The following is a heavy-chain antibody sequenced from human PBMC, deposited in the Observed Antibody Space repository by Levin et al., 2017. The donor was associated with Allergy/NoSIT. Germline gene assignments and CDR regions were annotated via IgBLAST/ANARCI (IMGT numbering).Heavy chain of an antibody. CDR2: ISESGGRT. CDR3: AKDYPGTTAFDI. D-gene: IGHD1-7*01. Sequence: GGSLRLSCAASGFTLRSYAMSWVRQAPGKGLEWVSAISESGGRTYSADSVKGRFTISRDNSKNTLYLQMNSLRAEDTAVYYCAKDYPGTTAFDIWGQGTMVIVSA. J-gene: IGHJ3*02. V-gene: IGHV3-23*01. CDR1: GFTLRSYA.